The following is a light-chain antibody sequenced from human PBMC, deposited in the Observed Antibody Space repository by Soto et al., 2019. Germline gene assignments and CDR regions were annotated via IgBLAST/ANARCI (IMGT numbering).Light chain of an antibody. J-gene: IGKJ1*01. CDR2: DAS. Sequence: EIVLTQSPATLSLSPGERATLSCRASQSVSSYLAWYQQKPGQAPRLLIYDASNRSTGIPARFSGSGSGTDVSLTSISLEPEDFVVYYCQQRSNWQWTFGQGTKVEIK. CDR1: QSVSSY. V-gene: IGKV3-11*01. CDR3: QQRSNWQWT.